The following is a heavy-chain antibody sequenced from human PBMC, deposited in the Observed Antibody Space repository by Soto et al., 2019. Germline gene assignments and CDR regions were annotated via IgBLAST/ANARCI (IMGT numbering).Heavy chain of an antibody. CDR3: AHSLIPNWGSRGAFDY. J-gene: IGHJ4*02. Sequence: QITLKESGPPLVKPTQTLTLTCTISGFSLSTSGVGVGWIRQPPGKALEWLALIYWDDDKRYSPSLKSRLTITKDTSKNQVVLTMTNTDPVDTATYYCAHSLIPNWGSRGAFDYWGQGTLVTVSS. CDR2: IYWDDDK. CDR1: GFSLSTSGVG. D-gene: IGHD7-27*01. V-gene: IGHV2-5*02.